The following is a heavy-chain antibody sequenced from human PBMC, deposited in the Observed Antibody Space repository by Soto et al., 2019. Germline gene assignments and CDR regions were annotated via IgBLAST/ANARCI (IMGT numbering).Heavy chain of an antibody. CDR2: MSPNSANT. CDR3: AREGYSSSSGSRGNWFEP. V-gene: IGHV1-8*01. Sequence: ASVKVSCKASGYTFTSYDINWVRQATGQGLEWMGWMSPNSANTGYTQKFQGRVTMTRNTSISTAYMELSSLRSEDTAVYYCAREGYSSSSGSRGNWFEPWGQGTMVTVSS. CDR1: GYTFTSYD. D-gene: IGHD6-6*01. J-gene: IGHJ5*02.